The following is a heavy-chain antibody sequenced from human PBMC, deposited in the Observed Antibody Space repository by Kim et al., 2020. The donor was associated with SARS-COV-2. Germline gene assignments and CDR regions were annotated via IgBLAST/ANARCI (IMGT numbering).Heavy chain of an antibody. D-gene: IGHD5-18*01. V-gene: IGHV1-46*03. CDR2: INPSGGST. J-gene: IGHJ6*02. CDR1: GYTFTSYY. Sequence: ASVKVSCKASGYTFTSYYMHWVRQAPGQGLEWMGIINPSGGSTSYAQKFQGRVTITRDTSTSTVYMELSSLRSEDTAVYYCARDPPPVTTWIQLWPNYYYGMDVWGPGTTVTVSS. CDR3: ARDPPPVTTWIQLWPNYYYGMDV.